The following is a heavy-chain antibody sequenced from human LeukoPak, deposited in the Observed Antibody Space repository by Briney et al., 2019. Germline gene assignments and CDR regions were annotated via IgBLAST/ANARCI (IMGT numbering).Heavy chain of an antibody. J-gene: IGHJ4*02. V-gene: IGHV1-18*01. CDR2: ISAYNGNT. CDR3: ARDRGRQYYYDSSGYYPFDY. D-gene: IGHD3-22*01. CDR1: GYTFTSYG. Sequence: ASVKVSCKASGYTFTSYGISWVRQAPGQGLEWMGWISAYNGNTNYAQKLQGRVTMTTDTSTSTAYMELRSLRSDDTAVYYCARDRGRQYYYDSSGYYPFDYWGQGTLVTVSS.